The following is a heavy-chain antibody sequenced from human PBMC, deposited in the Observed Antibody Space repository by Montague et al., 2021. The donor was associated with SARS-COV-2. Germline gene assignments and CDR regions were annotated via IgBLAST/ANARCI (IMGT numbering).Heavy chain of an antibody. V-gene: IGHV3-23*03. D-gene: IGHD3-3*01. CDR2: IYSDGSST. CDR3: TKGGRNFYGLDGFDS. J-gene: IGHJ4*02. CDR1: GFTFNNYA. Sequence: SLRLSCAASGFTFNNYAMTWVRQAPGKGLEWVSIIYSDGSSTYYADSVKGRFTISRDNSKNTLYLQMNSLRAEDTAVYSCTKGGRNFYGLDGFDSWGQGTPVTVSS.